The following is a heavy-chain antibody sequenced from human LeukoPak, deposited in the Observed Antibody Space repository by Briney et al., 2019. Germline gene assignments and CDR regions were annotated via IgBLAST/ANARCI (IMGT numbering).Heavy chain of an antibody. V-gene: IGHV3-7*05. CDR1: GFSLSGHW. CDR2: IKAGGSEK. J-gene: IGHJ4*02. Sequence: GGTLRLSCATSGFSLSGHWMNWVRQPPGKGLEWVANIKAGGSEKYYVDSVKGRFTISRDDAKRTVDLQMDNLRTEDTAVYYCAYRNNFEYWGQGSLVTVSS. CDR3: AYRNNFEY. D-gene: IGHD1-26*01.